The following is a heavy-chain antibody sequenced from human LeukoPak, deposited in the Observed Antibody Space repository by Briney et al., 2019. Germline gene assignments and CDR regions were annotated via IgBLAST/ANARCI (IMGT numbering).Heavy chain of an antibody. J-gene: IGHJ5*02. Sequence: SETLSLTCTVSGGSISSYYWSWIRQPPGKGVEWIVYIYYSGRTNYNPFLKRRVNISVDTSKNQFSLTLRPSTAADTALYFCERGIYGDYVGGVDWFDPWGQGTLVTVSS. D-gene: IGHD4-17*01. CDR2: IYYSGRT. V-gene: IGHV4-59*01. CDR3: ERGIYGDYVGGVDWFDP. CDR1: GGSISSYY.